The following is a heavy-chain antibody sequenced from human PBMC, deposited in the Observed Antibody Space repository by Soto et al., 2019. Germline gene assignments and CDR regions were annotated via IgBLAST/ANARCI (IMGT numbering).Heavy chain of an antibody. CDR1: GFTFSSYA. D-gene: IGHD2-2*01. J-gene: IGHJ4*02. V-gene: IGHV3-30-3*01. Sequence: PGGSLRLSCAASGFTFSSYAMHWVRQAPGKGLEWVAVISYDGSNKYYADSVKGRFTISRDNSKNTLYLQMNSLRAEDTAVYYCARERSSSPLFDYWGQGTVVTVSS. CDR2: ISYDGSNK. CDR3: ARERSSSPLFDY.